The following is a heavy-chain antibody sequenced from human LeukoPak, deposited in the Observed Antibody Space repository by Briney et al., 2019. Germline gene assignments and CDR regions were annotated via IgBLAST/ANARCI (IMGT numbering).Heavy chain of an antibody. CDR3: AREGKGYDSPMDV. D-gene: IGHD3-3*01. CDR2: ISAYNGNT. CDR1: GYTFTSYG. V-gene: IGHV1-18*01. Sequence: EASVRVSFTASGYTFTSYGISWVGQAPGQGGEGMGWISAYNGNTNYAQKLQGRVTMTTYTSTSTAYMELRSLRSDDTAVYYCAREGKGYDSPMDVWGKGTTVTVSS. J-gene: IGHJ6*04.